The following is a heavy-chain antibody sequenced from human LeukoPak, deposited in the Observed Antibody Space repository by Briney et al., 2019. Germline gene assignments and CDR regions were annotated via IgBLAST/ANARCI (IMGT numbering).Heavy chain of an antibody. D-gene: IGHD1-1*01. CDR1: GFTFSSNW. V-gene: IGHV3-7*01. CDR2: IKEDGSEK. J-gene: IGHJ4*02. CDR3: AKDTPVAGYDY. Sequence: GGSLRLSCAASGFTFSSNWMTWVRQAPGKGLEWVANIKEDGSEKYYVDSVKGRFTISRDNAKNSLSLQMNSLRADDTAVYYCAKDTPVAGYDYWGQGTLVTVSS.